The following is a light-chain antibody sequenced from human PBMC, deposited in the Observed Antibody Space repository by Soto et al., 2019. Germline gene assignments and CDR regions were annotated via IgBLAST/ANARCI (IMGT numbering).Light chain of an antibody. Sequence: DIQMSQSPSSLSSCVGDRFTITCRASQGIGDALGWYQQKPGKAPKRLIYAASTLQSGVPSRFSGSGSGTEFTLTISSLQPEDFATYYCQQSYMDPITFGQGTRLEIK. V-gene: IGKV1-17*01. CDR2: AAS. J-gene: IGKJ5*01. CDR3: QQSYMDPIT. CDR1: QGIGDA.